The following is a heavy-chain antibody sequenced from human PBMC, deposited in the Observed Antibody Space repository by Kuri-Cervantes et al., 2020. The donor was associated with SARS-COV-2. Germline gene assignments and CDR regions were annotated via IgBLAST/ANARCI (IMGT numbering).Heavy chain of an antibody. Sequence: ASVKVSCKASGYTFTGYYMHWVRQAPGQGLEWMGWINPNSGGTNYAQKFQGRVTMTRDTSTSTAYMEPSSPASEDTAIYYCYCAPKEGFDSWGQGTLVTVSS. CDR3: YCAPKEGFDS. J-gene: IGHJ4*02. V-gene: IGHV1-2*02. CDR1: GYTFTGYY. D-gene: IGHD2-21*01. CDR2: INPNSGGT.